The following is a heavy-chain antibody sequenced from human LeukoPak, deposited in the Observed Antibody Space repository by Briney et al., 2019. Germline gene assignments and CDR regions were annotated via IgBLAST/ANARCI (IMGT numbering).Heavy chain of an antibody. V-gene: IGHV3-74*01. Sequence: PGGSLRLSCAASGFSFSSHWMHWVRHVPGKGLVWVSRINQDGSNTFYADSVKGRFTTSRDNAKNTLYLQMNSLGVEDTAVYYCARDLHWGASDYWGQGTLVTVSS. CDR2: INQDGSNT. CDR3: ARDLHWGASDY. J-gene: IGHJ4*02. D-gene: IGHD1-26*01. CDR1: GFSFSSHW.